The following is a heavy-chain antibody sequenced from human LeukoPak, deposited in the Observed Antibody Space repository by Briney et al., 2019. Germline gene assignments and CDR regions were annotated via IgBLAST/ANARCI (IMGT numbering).Heavy chain of an antibody. CDR3: ARVEEGAYYYDSSGYYLAPYYYYGMDV. D-gene: IGHD3-22*01. Sequence: ASVKVSCKASGYTFTGYGISWVRQAPGQGLEWMGWISAYNGNTNYAQKLQGRVTMTTGTSTSTAYMELRSLRSDDTAVYYCARVEEGAYYYDSSGYYLAPYYYYGMDVWGQGTTVTVSS. V-gene: IGHV1-18*01. J-gene: IGHJ6*02. CDR1: GYTFTGYG. CDR2: ISAYNGNT.